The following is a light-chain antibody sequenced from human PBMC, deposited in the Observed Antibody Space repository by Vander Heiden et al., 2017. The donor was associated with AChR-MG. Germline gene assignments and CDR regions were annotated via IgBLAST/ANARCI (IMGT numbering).Light chain of an antibody. V-gene: IGKV1-39*01. CDR2: TIS. Sequence: DIQMTQSPSSLSASVGARLTITCRASRGVSNYLNWYQQKPGQAPSLLIYTISHLQSGVPSRFSGSGSGTDFTLTITSLQAEDFATYYCQQSYSSPWTFGQGTKVEMK. CDR3: QQSYSSPWT. CDR1: RGVSNY. J-gene: IGKJ1*01.